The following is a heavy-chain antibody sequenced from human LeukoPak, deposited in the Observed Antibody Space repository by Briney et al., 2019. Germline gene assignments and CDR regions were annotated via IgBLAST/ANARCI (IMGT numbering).Heavy chain of an antibody. Sequence: SVKVSCKASGGTFSSYAISWVRQAPGQGLEWMGGIIPILGTANYAQKFQGRVTITADESTSTAYMELSSLRSEDTAVYYCASGAPKYCTNGVCNSDYFDYWGQGTLVTVSS. CDR1: GGTFSSYA. D-gene: IGHD2-8*01. CDR3: ASGAPKYCTNGVCNSDYFDY. J-gene: IGHJ4*02. V-gene: IGHV1-69*13. CDR2: IIPILGTA.